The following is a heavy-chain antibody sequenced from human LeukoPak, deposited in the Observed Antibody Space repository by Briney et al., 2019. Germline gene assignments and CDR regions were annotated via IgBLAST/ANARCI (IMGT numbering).Heavy chain of an antibody. V-gene: IGHV3-7*01. J-gene: IGHJ4*02. CDR1: GFTFSSYW. D-gene: IGHD3-3*01. CDR3: ARRGDFWSGYPFDY. CDR2: IKQDGSEK. Sequence: GGSLRLSCAASGFTFSSYWMSWVRQAPGKGLEWVANIKQDGSEKYYVDSVKGRFTISRDNAKNSLYLQMNSLRAEDTAVYYCARRGDFWSGYPFDYWGQGTLVTVPS.